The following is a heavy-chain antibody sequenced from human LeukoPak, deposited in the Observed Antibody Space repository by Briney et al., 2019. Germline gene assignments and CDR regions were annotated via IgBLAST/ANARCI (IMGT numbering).Heavy chain of an antibody. CDR3: ARANSGSYGRYYYYGMDV. J-gene: IGHJ6*02. CDR2: IIPIFGTA. CDR1: GGTFISYA. Sequence: SVKVSCKASGGTFISYAISWVRQAPGQGLEWMGGIIPIFGTANYAQKFQGRVTITADESTSTAYMELSSLRSEDTAVHYCARANSGSYGRYYYYGMDVWGQGTTVTVSS. V-gene: IGHV1-69*13. D-gene: IGHD1-26*01.